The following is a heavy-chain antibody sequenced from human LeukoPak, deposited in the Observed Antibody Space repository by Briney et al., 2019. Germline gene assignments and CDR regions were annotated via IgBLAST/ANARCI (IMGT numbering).Heavy chain of an antibody. V-gene: IGHV3-23*01. CDR2: ISGSGGST. CDR1: GFTFSSYA. CDR3: AKDPKYYGDYIDAFDI. J-gene: IGHJ3*02. D-gene: IGHD4-17*01. Sequence: LPGGSLRLSCAASGFTFSSYAMSWVRQAPGKGLEWVSAISGSGGSTYYADSVKGRFTISRDNSKNTLYLQMNSLRAEDTAVYYCAKDPKYYGDYIDAFDIWGQGTMVTVSS.